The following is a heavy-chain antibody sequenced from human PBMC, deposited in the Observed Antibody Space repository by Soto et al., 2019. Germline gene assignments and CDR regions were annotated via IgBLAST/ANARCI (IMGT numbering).Heavy chain of an antibody. V-gene: IGHV4-4*07. Sequence: SETLSLTCTDSGGSISSYYWSWIRQPAGKGLEWIGRIYTSGSTNYNPSLKSRVTMSVDTSKNQFSLKLSSVTAADAAVYYCASSAPNTPYCSGGSCYSGTWFDPWGQGTLVTVSS. D-gene: IGHD2-15*01. J-gene: IGHJ5*02. CDR1: GGSISSYY. CDR3: ASSAPNTPYCSGGSCYSGTWFDP. CDR2: IYTSGST.